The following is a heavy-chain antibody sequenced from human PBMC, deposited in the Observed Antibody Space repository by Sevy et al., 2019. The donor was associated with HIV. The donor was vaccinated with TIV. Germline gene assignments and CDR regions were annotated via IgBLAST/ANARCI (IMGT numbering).Heavy chain of an antibody. D-gene: IGHD3-22*01. CDR2: IYDSGST. J-gene: IGHJ3*02. Sequence: SETLSLTCTVSGGSISSSSYYWGWIRQPPGKGLEWIGSIYDSGSTYYNPSLKSRVTISVDTSKTQFSLKLSSVTAADTAVYYCASGSGYYDSSDAFDIWGQGTMVTVSS. CDR1: GGSISSSSYY. V-gene: IGHV4-39*01. CDR3: ASGSGYYDSSDAFDI.